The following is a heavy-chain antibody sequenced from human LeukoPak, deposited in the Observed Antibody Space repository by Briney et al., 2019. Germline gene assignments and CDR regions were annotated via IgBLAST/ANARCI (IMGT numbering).Heavy chain of an antibody. J-gene: IGHJ3*02. V-gene: IGHV3-74*01. Sequence: GGSLRLSCAASGFTFSSYWMHWVRQAPGKGLVWVSRINSDGSSTSYADSVKGRFTISRDNAKNTLYLQMNSLRAEDTAVYYCAGDFYSSGWYRVLAVEQGAFDIWGQGTMVTVSS. CDR1: GFTFSSYW. CDR2: INSDGSST. CDR3: AGDFYSSGWYRVLAVEQGAFDI. D-gene: IGHD6-19*01.